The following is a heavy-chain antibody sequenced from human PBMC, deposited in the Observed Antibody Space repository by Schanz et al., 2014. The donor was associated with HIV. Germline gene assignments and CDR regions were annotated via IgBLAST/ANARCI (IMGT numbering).Heavy chain of an antibody. D-gene: IGHD2-21*02. Sequence: QVQLVQSGAAVKKPGSSVKVSCKASGYTFVDHYVHWVRQAPGQGLEWLGWINPKSGHPNFAQKFQGRVTMNRNTPLTTVYMKLRILISNDTAVYSCARDKKCVYEVVTGSQFQMNFTYYGLDLWGQGTTVAVS. J-gene: IGHJ6*02. CDR1: GYTFVDHY. V-gene: IGHV1-2*02. CDR3: ARDKKCVYEVVTGSQFQMNFTYYGLDL. CDR2: INPKSGHP.